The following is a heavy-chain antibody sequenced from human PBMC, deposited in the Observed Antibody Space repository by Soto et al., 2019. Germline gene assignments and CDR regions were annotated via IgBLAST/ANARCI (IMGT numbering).Heavy chain of an antibody. Sequence: QVQLVESGGGVVQPGRSLRLSCAASGFTFSSYAMHWVRQAPGKGLEWVAVISYDGSNKYYADSVKGRFTTSRDNSKNTLYLQMNSLRAEDTAVYYCARDDQSYDSSGYYYRGVDYWGQGTLVTVSS. V-gene: IGHV3-30-3*01. CDR2: ISYDGSNK. J-gene: IGHJ4*02. D-gene: IGHD3-22*01. CDR3: ARDDQSYDSSGYYYRGVDY. CDR1: GFTFSSYA.